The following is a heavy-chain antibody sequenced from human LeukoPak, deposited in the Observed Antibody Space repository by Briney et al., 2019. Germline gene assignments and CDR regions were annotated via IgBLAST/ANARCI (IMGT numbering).Heavy chain of an antibody. CDR3: ARLLTSNWFDL. Sequence: SETLSLTCTVSGGSISSNNYFWGWIRQPPGKGLEWIGSTYYTGSAYYNPSLKSRVSISVDTSKNQFSLKLRSVTAADTAVYYCARLLTSNWFDLWGQGTLVTVSS. D-gene: IGHD3-9*01. CDR1: GGSISSNNYF. J-gene: IGHJ5*02. CDR2: TYYTGSA. V-gene: IGHV4-39*01.